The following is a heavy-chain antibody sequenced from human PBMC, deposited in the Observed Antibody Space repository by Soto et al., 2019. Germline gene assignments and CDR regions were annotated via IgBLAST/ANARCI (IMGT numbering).Heavy chain of an antibody. J-gene: IGHJ5*02. CDR1: VFPFSSYA. V-gene: IGHV3-23*01. Sequence: GSVRLSFSASVFPFSSYAMSSVRQAPGKGLEWVSAISGSGGSTYYADSVKGRFTISRDNSKNTLYLQMNRLRAEDTAVYYCAKDNPGSGSYLIDPWFDPWGQGTMVTVSS. CDR3: AKDNPGSGSYLIDPWFDP. CDR2: ISGSGGST. D-gene: IGHD1-26*01.